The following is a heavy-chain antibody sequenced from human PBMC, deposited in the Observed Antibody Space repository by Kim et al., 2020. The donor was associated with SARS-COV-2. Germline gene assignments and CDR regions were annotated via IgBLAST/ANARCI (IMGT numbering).Heavy chain of an antibody. CDR2: T. D-gene: IGHD4-4*01. CDR3: ARGRRNSDIDY. J-gene: IGHJ4*02. Sequence: TYYNPCLKSRVTKSVDTSKSQFSLKLCSVTAADTAVYYCARGRRNSDIDYWGQGTLVTVSS. V-gene: IGHV4-31*02.